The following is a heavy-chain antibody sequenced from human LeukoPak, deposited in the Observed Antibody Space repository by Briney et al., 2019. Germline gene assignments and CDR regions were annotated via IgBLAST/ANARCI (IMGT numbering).Heavy chain of an antibody. CDR3: ARAGYCSGGGCYGLDY. V-gene: IGHV3-33*01. J-gene: IGHJ4*02. CDR1: GFTFSSYG. CDR2: IWYDGSNK. D-gene: IGHD2-15*01. Sequence: GGSLRLSCAASGFTFSSYGMYWVRQAPGKGLEWVAVIWYDGSNKYYADSVKGRFTISRDNSKDTLYLQMNSLRAEDTAVYYCARAGYCSGGGCYGLDYWGQGTLVTVSS.